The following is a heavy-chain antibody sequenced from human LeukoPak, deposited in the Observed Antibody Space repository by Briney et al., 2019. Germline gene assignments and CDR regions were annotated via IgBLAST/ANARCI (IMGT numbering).Heavy chain of an antibody. Sequence: SETLSLTCTASVGSISNYYWSWIRQPPGKGLEWIGYIYYSGSTNYNPSLKSRVTISVDTSKNQFSLKLSSVTAADTAVYYCARGRSHFDYWGQGTLVTVSS. J-gene: IGHJ4*02. V-gene: IGHV4-59*01. CDR1: VGSISNYY. CDR2: IYYSGST. CDR3: ARGRSHFDY.